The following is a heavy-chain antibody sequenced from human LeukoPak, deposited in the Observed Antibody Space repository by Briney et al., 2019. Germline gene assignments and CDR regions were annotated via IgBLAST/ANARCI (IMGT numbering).Heavy chain of an antibody. J-gene: IGHJ4*02. V-gene: IGHV4-39*01. CDR2: IYYSGST. CDR3: ARVYDFWSGYYTGRSPPYFDY. D-gene: IGHD3-3*01. CDR1: GGTISSSTYY. Sequence: SESLSLTCTVSGGTISSSTYYWGWIRQRPGKGLEWIGSIYYSGSTYYNPFLKSRVTISVDTSKNQFSLKLSSVTAADEAVYYCARVYDFWSGYYTGRSPPYFDYWGQGTLVTVSS.